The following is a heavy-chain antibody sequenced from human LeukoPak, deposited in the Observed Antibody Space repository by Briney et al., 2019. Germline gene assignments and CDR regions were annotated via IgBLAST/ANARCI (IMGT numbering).Heavy chain of an antibody. CDR3: ARQTGSGLFILP. D-gene: IGHD3/OR15-3a*01. J-gene: IGHJ4*02. CDR2: IYYTGNT. Sequence: SETLSLTCTVSGVSISSCYSYWGWIRQPPGMGLEWIGSIYYTGNTYYNASLKSQVSISIDTSKNQFSLKLTSVTAADTAVYYCARQTGSGLFILPGGQGTLVTVSS. V-gene: IGHV4-39*01. CDR1: GVSISSCYSY.